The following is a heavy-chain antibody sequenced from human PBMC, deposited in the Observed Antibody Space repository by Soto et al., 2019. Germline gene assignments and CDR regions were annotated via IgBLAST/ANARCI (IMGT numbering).Heavy chain of an antibody. J-gene: IGHJ4*02. CDR3: ASGGAVAAFE. V-gene: IGHV4-34*01. Sequence: QVQLQQWGAGLLKPSETLSLTCAVYGGSFSGYYWSWIRQPPGKGLEWIGEINHSGSTNYNPSLKSRVTISVETSKSHFSLKLSSVTAADTAVYYCASGGAVAAFEWGQGTLVTVSS. CDR1: GGSFSGYY. D-gene: IGHD6-19*01. CDR2: INHSGST.